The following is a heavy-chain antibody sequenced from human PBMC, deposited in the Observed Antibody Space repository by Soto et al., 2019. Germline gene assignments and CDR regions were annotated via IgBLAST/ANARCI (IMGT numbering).Heavy chain of an antibody. J-gene: IGHJ4*02. CDR1: GYTFGNYG. CDR3: TRGEIDY. CDR2: IRSKSHGGTI. Sequence: GGSLRLSCTASGYTFGNYGMSWYRQAPGKGLEWVGIIRSKSHGGTIEYAASVKGRFTISRDDSKSIAYLQMNSLKIEDTAVYFCTRGEIDYWGQGT. V-gene: IGHV3-49*03.